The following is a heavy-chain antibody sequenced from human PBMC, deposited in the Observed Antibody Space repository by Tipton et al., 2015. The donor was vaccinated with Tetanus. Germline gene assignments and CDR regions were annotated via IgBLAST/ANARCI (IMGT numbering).Heavy chain of an antibody. CDR3: VRGGSGYGNFDS. CDR2: ISASGDST. D-gene: IGHD5-12*01. V-gene: IGHV3-23*01. J-gene: IGHJ4*02. Sequence: SLRLSCAASGFTFSSYSMTWVRQSPGKGLEWVSAISASGDSTYYADFVKGRFIISRDTSKNTLFLQMNNLRGDDTAVYYCVRGGSGYGNFDSWGQGTLVTVSS. CDR1: GFTFSSYS.